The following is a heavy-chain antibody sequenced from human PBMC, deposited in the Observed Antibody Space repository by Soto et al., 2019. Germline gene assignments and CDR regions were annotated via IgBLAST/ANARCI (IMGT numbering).Heavy chain of an antibody. CDR1: GFSLSNVGRG. V-gene: IGHV2-26*01. J-gene: IGHJ4*02. CDR2: ISPNDEK. CDR3: ARNGGGLDY. Sequence: QVTLKESGPVLVNPTETLTLTCTVSGFSLSNVGRGVAWIRQPPGKALEWLAYISPNDEKSYNTSLRSRLTISKDTSKSQVVLTMTNMDPVDTATYYCARNGGGLDYWGQGTLVTVSS. D-gene: IGHD3-16*01.